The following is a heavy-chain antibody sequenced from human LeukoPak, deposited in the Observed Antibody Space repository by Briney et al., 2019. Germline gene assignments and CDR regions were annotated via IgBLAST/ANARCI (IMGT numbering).Heavy chain of an antibody. V-gene: IGHV3-53*01. CDR1: GFTFSTSW. Sequence: GGSLRLSCAASGFTFSTSWMHWVRQAPGKGLEWVSVIYSGGSTYYADSVKGRFTISRDNSKNTLYLQMNSLRAEDTAVYYCARGSYYYDSSGYYRYWGQGTLVTVSS. CDR3: ARGSYYYDSSGYYRY. D-gene: IGHD3-22*01. CDR2: IYSGGST. J-gene: IGHJ4*02.